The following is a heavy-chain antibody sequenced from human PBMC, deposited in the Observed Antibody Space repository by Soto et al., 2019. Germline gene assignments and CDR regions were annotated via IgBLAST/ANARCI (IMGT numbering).Heavy chain of an antibody. CDR1: GFTFSSYG. CDR3: AREGYYLNWFDP. Sequence: LRLSCAASGFTFSSYGMHWVRQAPGKGLEWVAVIWSDGNNKYYADSVKGRFTISRDNSKKSLYLQMNSLRAEDTAVYYCAREGYYLNWFDPWGQGTLVTVSS. J-gene: IGHJ5*02. V-gene: IGHV3-33*01. CDR2: IWSDGNNK. D-gene: IGHD3-10*01.